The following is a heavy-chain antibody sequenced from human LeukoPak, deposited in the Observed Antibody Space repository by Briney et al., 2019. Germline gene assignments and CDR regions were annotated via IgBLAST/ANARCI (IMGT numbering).Heavy chain of an antibody. CDR2: INPNIGGT. CDR3: ARDRGAGGWECGTY. J-gene: IGHJ4*02. CDR1: GYTFTDYY. Sequence: ASVKVSCKASGYTFTDYYVHWVRQAPRQGLEWMGRINPNIGGTNFAQKFQGRVTMTRDTSINTAYMELSRLTPDDTAVYYCARDRGAGGWECGTYWGQGTLVTVSS. V-gene: IGHV1-2*06. D-gene: IGHD1-26*01.